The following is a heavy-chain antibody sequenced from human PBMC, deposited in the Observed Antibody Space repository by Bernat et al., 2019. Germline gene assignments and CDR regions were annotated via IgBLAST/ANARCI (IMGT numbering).Heavy chain of an antibody. Sequence: EVQLVESGGGLVKPGGSLRLSCAASGFTFSNAWMNWVRQAPGKGLEWVGRIKSKTDGGTTDYAAPVKGRFTISRDDSKNTLYLQMNSLKTEDTAVSYCTTDSEGWEPLTPLDYWGQGTLVTVSS. D-gene: IGHD2-15*01. CDR2: IKSKTDGGTT. J-gene: IGHJ4*02. CDR1: GFTFSNAW. V-gene: IGHV3-15*07. CDR3: TTDSEGWEPLTPLDY.